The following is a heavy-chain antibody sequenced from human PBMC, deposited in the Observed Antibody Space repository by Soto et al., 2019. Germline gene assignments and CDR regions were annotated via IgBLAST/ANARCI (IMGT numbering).Heavy chain of an antibody. CDR2: IYSGGYT. D-gene: IGHD5-12*01. V-gene: IGHV3-53*01. Sequence: EVQLVESGGGLIQPGGSLRLSCAASGFLVSSNYMSWVRQAPGKGLEWVSLIYSGGYTYYADSVKGRFTISRDNLKNTLYLQMNSLRAEDTAVYYCAAIVATIVWHWGQGTLVTISS. CDR1: GFLVSSNY. CDR3: AAIVATIVWH. J-gene: IGHJ4*02.